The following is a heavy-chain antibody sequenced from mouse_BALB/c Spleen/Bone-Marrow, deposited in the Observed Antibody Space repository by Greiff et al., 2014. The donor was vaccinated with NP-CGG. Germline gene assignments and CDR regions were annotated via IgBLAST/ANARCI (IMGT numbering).Heavy chain of an antibody. D-gene: IGHD2-3*01. V-gene: IGHV1S34*01. CDR1: GYSFTGYY. CDR3: ARGDGYYVDFDY. CDR2: ISCYNGAT. Sequence: LVKTGASVKISCKASGYSFTGYYMHWVKQSHGKSLEWIGYISCYNGATSYNQKFKGKATFTVDTSSSTAYMQFNSLXXEXSAVYYCARGDGYYVDFDYWGQGTTLTVSS. J-gene: IGHJ2*01.